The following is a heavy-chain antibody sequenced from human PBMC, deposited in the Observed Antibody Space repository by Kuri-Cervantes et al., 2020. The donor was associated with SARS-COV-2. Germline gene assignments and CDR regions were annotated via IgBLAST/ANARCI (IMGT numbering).Heavy chain of an antibody. CDR2: IYYSGST. CDR1: GDSIRSYY. D-gene: IGHD3-10*01. J-gene: IGHJ6*02. CDR3: ARAWGGYYFYGMDV. V-gene: IGHV4-59*01. Sequence: SETLSLTCNVSGDSIRSYYWNWIRQPPGKGLEWIGYIYYSGSTNYNPSLKSRVTFSVDTAKNQFSLKLSSVTAADTAVYFCARAWGGYYFYGMDVWGQGNTVTVSS.